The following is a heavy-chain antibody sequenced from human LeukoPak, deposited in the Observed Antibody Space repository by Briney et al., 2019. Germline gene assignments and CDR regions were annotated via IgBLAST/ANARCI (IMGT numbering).Heavy chain of an antibody. J-gene: IGHJ4*02. CDR1: AYSFTSYW. CDR2: IYPGDFDT. CDR3: ARLGGGGYNNFDC. V-gene: IGHV5-51*01. Sequence: GESLKISCQGSAYSFTSYWIGWVRQMPGKGLEWMGIIYPGDFDTRCSPPFQGQVTISADKSISTAYLQWSSLQASDSAMYYCARLGGGGYNNFDCWGQGTLVTVSS. D-gene: IGHD5-24*01.